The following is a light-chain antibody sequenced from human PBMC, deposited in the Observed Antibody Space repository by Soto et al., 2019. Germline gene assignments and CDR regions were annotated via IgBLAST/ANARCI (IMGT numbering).Light chain of an antibody. CDR2: DAS. CDR3: QQYYNWPRT. J-gene: IGKJ1*01. CDR1: QSVSSY. V-gene: IGKV3-11*01. Sequence: EIVLTQSPVTLSLSPGERATLSCRASQSVSSYLAWYQQKPGQAPRLLIYDASNRATGIPARFSGSGSATDFTLTISSLEPEDFAVYYCQQYYNWPRTFGQGTKVDIK.